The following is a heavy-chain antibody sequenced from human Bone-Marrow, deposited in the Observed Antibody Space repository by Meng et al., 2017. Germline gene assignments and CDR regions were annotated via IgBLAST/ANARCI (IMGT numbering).Heavy chain of an antibody. CDR2: IESNSDGGTT. J-gene: IGHJ4*02. CDR1: GFSFTDAW. V-gene: IGHV3-15*04. CDR3: ATGAAAADH. D-gene: IGHD6-13*01. Sequence: GESLKISCVASGFSFTDAWMSWVRQAPGKGLEWVGRIESNSDGGTTDYAAPVKGRFTISRDDSKNTLYLQMNSLIIEDTAPYFCATGAAAADHWGQGTLVTVSS.